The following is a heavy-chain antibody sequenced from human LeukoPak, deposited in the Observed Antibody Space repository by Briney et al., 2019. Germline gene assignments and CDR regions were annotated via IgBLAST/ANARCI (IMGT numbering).Heavy chain of an antibody. CDR2: IIPIFGTA. Sequence: ASVKVSCKASGGTFSSYAISWVRQAHGQGLEWMGGIIPIFGTANYAQKFQGRVTITADESTSTAYMELSSLRSEDTAVYYCARDIRIAAAGLNWFDPWGQGTLVTVSS. J-gene: IGHJ5*02. CDR3: ARDIRIAAAGLNWFDP. V-gene: IGHV1-69*01. CDR1: GGTFSSYA. D-gene: IGHD6-13*01.